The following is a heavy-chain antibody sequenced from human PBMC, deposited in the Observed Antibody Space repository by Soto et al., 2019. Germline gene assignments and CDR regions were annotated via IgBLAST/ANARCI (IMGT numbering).Heavy chain of an antibody. CDR3: ARHYDILTGSTPGY. J-gene: IGHJ4*02. Sequence: ASVKVSCKASGYTFTSYYMHWVRQAPGQGLEWMGWISAYNGNTNYAQKLQGRVTMTTDTSTSTAYMELRSLRSDDTAVYYCARHYDILTGSTPGYWGQGTLVTVSS. CDR1: GYTFTSYY. D-gene: IGHD3-9*01. CDR2: ISAYNGNT. V-gene: IGHV1-18*04.